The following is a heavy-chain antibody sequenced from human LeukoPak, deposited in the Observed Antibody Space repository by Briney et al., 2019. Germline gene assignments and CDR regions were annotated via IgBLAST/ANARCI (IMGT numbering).Heavy chain of an antibody. CDR2: IYSGGRT. CDR1: GFTVSSNY. CDR3: ARTEEGRFDY. J-gene: IGHJ4*02. D-gene: IGHD1-26*01. Sequence: PGGSLRLSCAASGFTVSSNYMSWVRQAPGKGLEWVSVIYSGGRTYFADSVEGRFTISRDNSKNTLYLLMNSLRAEDTGVYYCARTEEGRFDYWGQGTLVAVSS. V-gene: IGHV3-53*01.